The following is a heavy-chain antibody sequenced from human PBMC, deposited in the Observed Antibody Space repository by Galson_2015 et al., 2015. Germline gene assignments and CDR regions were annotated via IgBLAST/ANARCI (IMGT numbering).Heavy chain of an antibody. CDR2: IWHDGSNK. D-gene: IGHD3-22*01. J-gene: IGHJ4*02. CDR3: ARDWYYYDSSGPDY. V-gene: IGHV3-33*01. Sequence: SLRLSCAASGFTFSSYGMHWVRQAPGKGLEWVAVIWHDGSNKYYADSVKGRFTITRDNSKNTLYLQMNSLRAEDTAVYYCARDWYYYDSSGPDYWGQGTLVTVSS. CDR1: GFTFSSYG.